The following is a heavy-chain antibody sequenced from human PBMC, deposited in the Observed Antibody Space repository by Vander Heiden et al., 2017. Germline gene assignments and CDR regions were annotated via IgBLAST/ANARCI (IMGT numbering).Heavy chain of an antibody. J-gene: IGHJ5*02. Sequence: EVQLAQSGAEVKKPGESLKISCKGSGYSFGSYWIGWVRQMPGKGLEWMGVIYPGDSDVRYSPSFEGQVTISADKSINTAYLQWNSLKASDTAIYYCARQEIQLSFTMGRGGWFDPWGQGTLVTVSS. CDR3: ARQEIQLSFTMGRGGWFDP. CDR2: IYPGDSDV. CDR1: GYSFGSYW. V-gene: IGHV5-51*01. D-gene: IGHD3-10*01.